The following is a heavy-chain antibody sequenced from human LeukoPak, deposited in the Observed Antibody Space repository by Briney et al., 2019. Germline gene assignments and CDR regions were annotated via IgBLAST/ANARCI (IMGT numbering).Heavy chain of an antibody. J-gene: IGHJ3*02. CDR1: GGSISSYY. CDR2: IYYSGRT. CDR3: ARAPPDAFDI. V-gene: IGHV4-59*01. Sequence: SETLSLTCTVSGGSISSYYWSWIRQPPGKGLEWIGYIYYSGRTKYNPSLKSRVTMSVDTSKNQFSLKVSSVTATDTAVYYCARAPPDAFDIWGQGTMVTVSS.